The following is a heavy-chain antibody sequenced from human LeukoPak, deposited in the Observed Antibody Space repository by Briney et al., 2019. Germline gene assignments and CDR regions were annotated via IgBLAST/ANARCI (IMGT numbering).Heavy chain of an antibody. D-gene: IGHD3-22*01. CDR1: GFTFSGSA. CDR2: IRSKANSYAT. CDR3: TRLDSSGYLQRQGDY. Sequence: GGSLRLSCAASGFTFSGSAMHWVRQASGKGLEWVGRIRSKANSYATAYAASVKGRFTISRDDSKNTAYLQMNSLKTEDTAVYYCTRLDSSGYLQRQGDYWGQGTLVTVSS. J-gene: IGHJ4*02. V-gene: IGHV3-73*01.